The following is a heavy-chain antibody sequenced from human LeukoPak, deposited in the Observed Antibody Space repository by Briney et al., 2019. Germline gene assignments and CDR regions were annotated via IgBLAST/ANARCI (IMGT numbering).Heavy chain of an antibody. J-gene: IGHJ5*02. D-gene: IGHD4-11*01. V-gene: IGHV3-74*01. CDR1: GFTFSSYW. CDR3: ASERAHDYSNYVNWFDP. Sequence: PGGSLRLSCAASGFTFSSYWMHWVRQAPGKGLVWVSRINTDGSSTSYADSVKGRFTISRDNAKNTLYLQMNSLRAEDTAVYYCASERAHDYSNYVNWFDPWGQGTLVTVSS. CDR2: INTDGSST.